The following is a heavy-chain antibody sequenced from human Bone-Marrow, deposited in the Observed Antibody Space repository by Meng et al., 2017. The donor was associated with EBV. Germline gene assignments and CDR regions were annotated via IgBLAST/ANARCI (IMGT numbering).Heavy chain of an antibody. CDR2: IYYSGST. J-gene: IGHJ5*02. V-gene: IGHV4-59*01. CDR3: ARSAHTEGWFDP. CDR1: GGSISSYY. Sequence: VQLQESGPGLVKPSVTLSPTCTVSGGSISSYYWSWIRQPPGKGLEWIGYIYYSGSTNYNPSLKSRVTISVDPSKNQFSLKLSSVTAADTAVYYCARSAHTEGWFDPWGQGTLVTVSS.